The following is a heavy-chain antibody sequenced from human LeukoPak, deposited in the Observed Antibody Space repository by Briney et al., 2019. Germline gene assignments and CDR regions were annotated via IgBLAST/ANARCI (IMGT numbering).Heavy chain of an antibody. CDR3: ARLIYYDSSGYLDY. Sequence: SDTLSLTCAVYGGSLSSYYWSWLRQPPGKGLEWIGKINYSGSTNYNPSLKSRVTISVDMSKNQFSLKLSSVTAADTAVYYCARLIYYDSSGYLDYWGQGALVTVSS. J-gene: IGHJ4*02. CDR1: GGSLSSYY. D-gene: IGHD3-22*01. V-gene: IGHV4-34*01. CDR2: INYSGST.